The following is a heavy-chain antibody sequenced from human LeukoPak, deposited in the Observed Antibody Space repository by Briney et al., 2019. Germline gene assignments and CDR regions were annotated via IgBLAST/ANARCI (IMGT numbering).Heavy chain of an antibody. CDR1: GFTFSSYW. Sequence: PGGSLRLSCAASGFTFSSYWMHWVRQAPGKGPVWVSRINSDGSSTSYADSVKGRFTTSRDDAKNSLYLQMNSLRADDTALFYCARGLQLNDAFDIWGQGTMVTVSS. D-gene: IGHD5-24*01. CDR3: ARGLQLNDAFDI. CDR2: INSDGSST. J-gene: IGHJ3*02. V-gene: IGHV3-74*01.